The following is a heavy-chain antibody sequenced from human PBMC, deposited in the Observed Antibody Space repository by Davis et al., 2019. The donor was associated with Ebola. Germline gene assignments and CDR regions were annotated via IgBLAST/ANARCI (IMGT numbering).Heavy chain of an antibody. Sequence: GGSLRLSCAASGFIVSDKYMSWVRQAPGKGLEWVSYISKNGDTIFYADSVKGRFTISRDNAKNSVYLQMTSLRAEDTAVYYCARGGGMWAFDIWGQGTMVTVSS. CDR1: GFIVSDKY. J-gene: IGHJ3*02. D-gene: IGHD2-21*01. CDR3: ARGGGMWAFDI. V-gene: IGHV3-11*01. CDR2: ISKNGDTI.